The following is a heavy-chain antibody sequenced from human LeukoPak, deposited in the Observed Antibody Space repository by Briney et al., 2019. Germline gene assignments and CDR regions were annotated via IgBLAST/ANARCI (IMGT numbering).Heavy chain of an antibody. CDR1: GYTFTSYG. CDR2: ISAYSGNT. CDR3: ARVGAVAGILDGN. D-gene: IGHD6-19*01. Sequence: ASVKVSCKASGYTFTSYGISWVRQAPGQGLEWMGWISAYSGNTNYAQKLQGRVAMTTDTYTSTAYMELRSLRSDDTAVYYCARVGAVAGILDGNWGQGTLVTVSS. V-gene: IGHV1-18*01. J-gene: IGHJ4*02.